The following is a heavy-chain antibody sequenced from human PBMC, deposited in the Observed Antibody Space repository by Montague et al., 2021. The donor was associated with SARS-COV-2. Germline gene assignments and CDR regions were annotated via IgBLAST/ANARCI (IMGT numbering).Heavy chain of an antibody. J-gene: IGHJ3*02. CDR1: GGSISSNNYC. Sequence: SETLSLTCTVSGGSISSNNYCWDWLRPPPGKGLVWIRSIYDSRSTYYXPSLKSRVTISVDTSKNHFSLKLNSVTAADTAVYYCARRGCTLVPVATTFGGFDIWGQGTMVTVSS. CDR2: IYDSRST. V-gene: IGHV4-39*02. CDR3: ARRGCTLVPVATTFGGFDI. D-gene: IGHD3-10*02.